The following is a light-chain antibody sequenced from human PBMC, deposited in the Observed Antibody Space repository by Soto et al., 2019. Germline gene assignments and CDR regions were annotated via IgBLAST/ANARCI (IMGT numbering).Light chain of an antibody. Sequence: QSVLTQPASVSGSPGQSITISCTGTSSDVGSYNYVSWYQQHPGKAPRLMIYASSNRPSGVSHRFSGSRSGNTASLTISGLQDEDEADYFCSSYTSGSTLYVLGSGTKVTVL. CDR3: SSYTSGSTLYV. J-gene: IGLJ1*01. CDR1: SSDVGSYNY. V-gene: IGLV2-14*01. CDR2: ASS.